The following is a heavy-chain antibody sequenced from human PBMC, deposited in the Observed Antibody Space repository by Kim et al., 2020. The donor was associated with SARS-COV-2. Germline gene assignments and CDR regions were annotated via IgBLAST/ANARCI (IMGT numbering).Heavy chain of an antibody. D-gene: IGHD3-16*01. CDR1: GGSISSSSYY. Sequence: SETLSLTCTVSGGSISSSSYYWGWIRQPPGKGLEWIGSIYYSGSTYYNPSLKSRVTISVDTSKNQFSLKLSSVTAADTAVYYCARQRVRSTEGEWFDPWGQGTLVTVSS. V-gene: IGHV4-39*01. CDR2: IYYSGST. CDR3: ARQRVRSTEGEWFDP. J-gene: IGHJ5*02.